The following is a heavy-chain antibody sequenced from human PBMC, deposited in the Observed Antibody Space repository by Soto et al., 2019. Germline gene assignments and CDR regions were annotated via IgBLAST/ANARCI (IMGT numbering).Heavy chain of an antibody. J-gene: IGHJ4*02. V-gene: IGHV3-30*04. D-gene: IGHD4-17*01. CDR1: GFTFTTYA. CDR3: TRGLRYGDHGGHYFDL. Sequence: QMQLVESGGGVVQPGRSLRLSCAASGFTFTTYAMHWVRQTPGKGLEWVAIISYDGNKNIHADSVKGRFTISRDNSKNTVFLQMNSLRAEDTAAYYCTRGLRYGDHGGHYFDLWGQGTLVTVST. CDR2: ISYDGNKN.